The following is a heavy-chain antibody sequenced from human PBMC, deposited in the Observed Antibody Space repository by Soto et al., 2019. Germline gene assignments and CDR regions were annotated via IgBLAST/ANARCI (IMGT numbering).Heavy chain of an antibody. D-gene: IGHD3-9*01. CDR2: IYPGESDT. Sequence: EVQLVQSGAEVKKPGESLKISCKGSGYSFTSYWIGWVRQMPGKGLEWMGIIYPGESDTRDSPSFQGQATISADKSISTAYMQWSSLKASDTAMYYCARYWVGDILTGQPDYWGQGTLVTVSS. V-gene: IGHV5-51*03. J-gene: IGHJ4*02. CDR3: ARYWVGDILTGQPDY. CDR1: GYSFTSYW.